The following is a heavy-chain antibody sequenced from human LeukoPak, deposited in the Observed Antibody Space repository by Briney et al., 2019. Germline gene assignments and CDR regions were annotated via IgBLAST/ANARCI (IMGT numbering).Heavy chain of an antibody. V-gene: IGHV2-5*01. CDR1: GFSLSTAGVG. Sequence: KESGPTLVNPTQTLTLTCTFSGFSLSTAGVGVAWNRQPPGKALEWLAVHYWNNDKSYSPSLKNRLTITKDTSKNQVVLILTNMDPVDTATYYCAHKGRGSGSYTMWGQGTLVTVSS. CDR2: HYWNNDK. D-gene: IGHD3-10*01. J-gene: IGHJ4*02. CDR3: AHKGRGSGSYTM.